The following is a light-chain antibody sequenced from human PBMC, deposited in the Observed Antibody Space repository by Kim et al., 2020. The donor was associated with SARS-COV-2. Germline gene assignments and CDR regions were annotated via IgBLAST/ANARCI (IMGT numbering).Light chain of an antibody. CDR1: SSNIGNNY. CDR3: GTWDSSLSACV. Sequence: GQKVTTTCSASSSNIGNNYVSWYQQLPGTAPKLLIYDNNQRPSGIPDRFSGSKSGTSATLGITGLQTGDEADYYCGTWDSSLSACVFGEGTQLTVL. J-gene: IGLJ2*01. V-gene: IGLV1-51*01. CDR2: DNN.